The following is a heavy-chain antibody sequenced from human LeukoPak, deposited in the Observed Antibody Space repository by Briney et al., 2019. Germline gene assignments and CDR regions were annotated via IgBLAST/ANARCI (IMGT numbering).Heavy chain of an antibody. CDR3: ATDRDYAFNY. CDR1: GFTFSSTS. D-gene: IGHD4-17*01. CDR2: INEVSGTI. J-gene: IGHJ4*02. V-gene: IGHV3-48*01. Sequence: GGSLRLSCAASGFTFSSTSMNSVRPSPGKGVEWGSYINEVSGTISYADSVKGRFTISTDSAKSSLFLQMNSLRAEDTAVYFCATDRDYAFNYWGQGTLVTVSP.